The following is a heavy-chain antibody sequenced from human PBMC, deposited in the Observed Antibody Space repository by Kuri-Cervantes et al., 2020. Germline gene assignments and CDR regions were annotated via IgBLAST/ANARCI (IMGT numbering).Heavy chain of an antibody. CDR2: LNWSGGST. CDR3: AKGLYYYDRTAFDY. CDR1: GFTFDDYG. D-gene: IGHD3-22*01. Sequence: ETLSLTCAASGFTFDDYGMSWVRQAPGKGLEWVSGLNWSGGSTAYADSVKGRFTISRDNAKNSLYLQMNSLRAEDTALYYCAKGLYYYDRTAFDYWGQGTLVTVSS. V-gene: IGHV3-20*04. J-gene: IGHJ4*02.